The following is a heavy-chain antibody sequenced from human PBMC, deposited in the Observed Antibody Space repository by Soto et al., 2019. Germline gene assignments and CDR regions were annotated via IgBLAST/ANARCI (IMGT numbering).Heavy chain of an antibody. J-gene: IGHJ6*02. CDR1: GFTFSSYS. CDR2: ISSSSSTI. V-gene: IGHV3-48*02. CDR3: LYYGMDV. Sequence: PGGSLRLSCAASGFTFSSYSMNWVRQAPGKGLEWVSYISSSSSTIYYADSVKGRFTISRDNAKNSLYLQMNSLRDVDTAMAAALYYGMDVWGQGTTVTVSS.